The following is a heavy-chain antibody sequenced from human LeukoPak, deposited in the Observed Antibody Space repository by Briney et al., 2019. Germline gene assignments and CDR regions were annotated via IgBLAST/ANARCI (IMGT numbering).Heavy chain of an antibody. D-gene: IGHD4-17*01. Sequence: KPSETLSLTCTVSGASTSSYYWSWIRQPPGKGLEWIGYIYYSGSTNYKRSLKRRVTIFVDTSKNQFSLKLSSVTAADTAEYYCAREGLGYGDYGFAPWGQGTLVTVSS. CDR3: AREGLGYGDYGFAP. CDR2: IYYSGST. CDR1: GASTSSYY. J-gene: IGHJ5*02. V-gene: IGHV4-59*01.